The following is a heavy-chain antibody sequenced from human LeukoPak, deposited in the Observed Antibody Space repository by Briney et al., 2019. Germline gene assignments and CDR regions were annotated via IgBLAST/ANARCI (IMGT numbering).Heavy chain of an antibody. CDR1: GGSISSYH. V-gene: IGHV4-59*01. CDR2: IYSSGST. J-gene: IGHJ3*02. CDR3: ARGNSGYDYAFDI. Sequence: SETLSLTCTVSGGSISSYHWSWIRQPLGKGLQWIRFIYSSGSTNYNPSLKSRVTISLDTSKNQFSLRVSSVTSADTAVYYCARGNSGYDYAFDIWGQGTMVTVSS. D-gene: IGHD5-12*01.